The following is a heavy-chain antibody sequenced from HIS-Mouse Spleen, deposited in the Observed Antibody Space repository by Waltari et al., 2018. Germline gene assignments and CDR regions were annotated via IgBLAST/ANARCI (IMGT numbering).Heavy chain of an antibody. V-gene: IGHV4-39*07. J-gene: IGHJ4*02. D-gene: IGHD2-21*02. CDR3: ARDRHIVVVTAIDY. Sequence: QLHLQGSRPGLVKPSETMSLTCTVCGGTISSSSYYWVCNRRPPGKGLEWIGSIYYSGSTYYNPSLKSRVTISVDTSKNQFSLKLSSVTAADTAVYYCARDRHIVVVTAIDYWGQGTLVTVSS. CDR2: IYYSGST. CDR1: GGTISSSSYY.